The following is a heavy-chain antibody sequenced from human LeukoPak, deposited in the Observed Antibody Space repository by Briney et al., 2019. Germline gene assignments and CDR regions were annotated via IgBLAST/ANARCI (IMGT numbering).Heavy chain of an antibody. CDR1: GGSISSYY. D-gene: IGHD2-15*01. CDR2: IYYSGST. V-gene: IGHV4-59*01. Sequence: SETLSLTCTVSGGSISSYYWSWIRQPPGKGLEWIGYIYYSGSTNYNPSLKSRVTISVDTSKNQFSLKLSSVTAVDTAVYYCARTLYCSGGSCGDYFDYWGQGTLVTVSS. CDR3: ARTLYCSGGSCGDYFDY. J-gene: IGHJ4*02.